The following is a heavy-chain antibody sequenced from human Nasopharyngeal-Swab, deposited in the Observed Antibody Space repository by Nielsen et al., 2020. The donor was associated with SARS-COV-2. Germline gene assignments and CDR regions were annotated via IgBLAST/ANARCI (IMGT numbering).Heavy chain of an antibody. CDR2: IYYSGST. V-gene: IGHV4-39*01. D-gene: IGHD3-3*01. Sequence: SETLSLTCTVSGGSISSSSYYWGWIRQPPGKGLEWIGSIYYSGSTYYNPSLKSRVTISVDTSKNQFSLKLSSVTAADTAVYYCARRDYDFWSGFNGYYYGTDVWGQGTTVTVSS. CDR1: GGSISSSSYY. J-gene: IGHJ6*02. CDR3: ARRDYDFWSGFNGYYYGTDV.